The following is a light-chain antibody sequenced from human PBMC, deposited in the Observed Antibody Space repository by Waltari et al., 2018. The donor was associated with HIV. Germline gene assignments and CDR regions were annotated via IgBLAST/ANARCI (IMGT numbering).Light chain of an antibody. CDR3: EVWDETRNRVV. CDR1: RIGTKT. CDR2: YDS. J-gene: IGLJ2*01. V-gene: IGLV3-21*04. Sequence: SSVLTPPPSVSVAQGKTATITCEGDRIGTKTVHWYQQKSGQAPQLIIYYDSDRSSGIPERFSGSNSGSAATLTISRVEDGDEADYYCEVWDETRNRVVVGGGTKLFAL.